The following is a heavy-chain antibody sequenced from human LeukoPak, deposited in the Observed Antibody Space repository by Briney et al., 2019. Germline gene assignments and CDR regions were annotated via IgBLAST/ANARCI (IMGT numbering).Heavy chain of an antibody. CDR2: ISFDGSNR. CDR3: ATELRIAAAGYLFSCEI. CDR1: GFTFGSYA. J-gene: IGHJ3*02. Sequence: GGSLRLSCAASGFTFGSYAMHWVRQAPGKGLEWVALISFDGSNRYYADSVKGRFTISRDNSKNTLEMQMNSLRAEDTAVYYCATELRIAAAGYLFSCEIWGQGTMVTVSS. V-gene: IGHV3-30*03. D-gene: IGHD6-13*01.